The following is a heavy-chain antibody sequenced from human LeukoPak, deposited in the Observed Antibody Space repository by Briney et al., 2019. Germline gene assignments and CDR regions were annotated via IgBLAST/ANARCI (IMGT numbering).Heavy chain of an antibody. D-gene: IGHD7-27*01. J-gene: IGHJ4*02. CDR2: ISSSGSII. V-gene: IGHV3-48*03. CDR3: ARTMWGFDY. CDR1: GFAFSDYE. Sequence: GGSLRLSCASSGFAFSDYEINWVRQAPGKGLEWVSYISSSGSIIYYADSVKGRFTISRDNAKRSLFLQMNSLRVEDTAVYYCARTMWGFDYWGQGTLVTVSS.